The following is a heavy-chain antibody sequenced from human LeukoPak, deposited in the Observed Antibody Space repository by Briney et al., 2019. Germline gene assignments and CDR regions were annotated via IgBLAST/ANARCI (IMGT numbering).Heavy chain of an antibody. Sequence: GGSLRLSCAASGFTFRSYWMHWVGQDPGKGLVWVSRINTDGNITTYADSVKGRFTIYRDNAKNTLFLQMNSLRAEDTAVYYCARDRAAMIVVYHAFDIWGQGTMVTVSS. J-gene: IGHJ3*02. V-gene: IGHV3-74*03. CDR1: GFTFRSYW. CDR2: INTDGNIT. CDR3: ARDRAAMIVVYHAFDI. D-gene: IGHD3-22*01.